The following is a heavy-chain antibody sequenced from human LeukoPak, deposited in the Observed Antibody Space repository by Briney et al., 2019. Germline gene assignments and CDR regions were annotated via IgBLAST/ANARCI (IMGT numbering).Heavy chain of an antibody. Sequence: GRSLRLSCAACGFIFDDYAMHWVRQARGKGLEWVSGISWHSGGIGYADSVKGRFTISRDNAKSSLYLQMNSLRAEDTALYYCAKDIAYSGYDYFDYWGQGTLVTVSP. V-gene: IGHV3-9*01. CDR3: AKDIAYSGYDYFDY. CDR2: ISWHSGGI. D-gene: IGHD5-12*01. J-gene: IGHJ4*02. CDR1: GFIFDDYA.